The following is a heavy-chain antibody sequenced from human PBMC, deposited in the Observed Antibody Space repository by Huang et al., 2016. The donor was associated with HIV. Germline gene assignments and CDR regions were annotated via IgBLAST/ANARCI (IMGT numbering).Heavy chain of an antibody. CDR2: IKHSGTT. CDR1: GGTFTGYF. J-gene: IGHJ3*02. D-gene: IGHD3-22*01. CDR3: VRCPGYYFEPSRYFDAFDI. V-gene: IGHV4-34*02. Sequence: VQLQQWGASLLKPSETLSLTCAVSGGTFTGYFWGWVRPAPGKGLEWIAEIKHSGTTSYNPSLKSRVSMSVDVSNNQFSLSLKSVTAADTAVYFCVRCPGYYFEPSRYFDAFDIWGPGTMVTVS.